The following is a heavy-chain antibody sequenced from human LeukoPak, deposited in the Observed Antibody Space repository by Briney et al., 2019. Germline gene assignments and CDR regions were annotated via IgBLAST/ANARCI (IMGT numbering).Heavy chain of an antibody. Sequence: PGGSLRLYCTASGFTFGDYAMSWFRQAPGKGLEWVGFIRSKAYGGATEYAASVKGRFTISRDDSKSIAYLQMNSLKTEDTAVYYCTRVTYYDYVWGSYRHFDYWGQGTLVTVSS. D-gene: IGHD3-16*02. V-gene: IGHV3-49*03. CDR2: IRSKAYGGAT. J-gene: IGHJ4*02. CDR1: GFTFGDYA. CDR3: TRVTYYDYVWGSYRHFDY.